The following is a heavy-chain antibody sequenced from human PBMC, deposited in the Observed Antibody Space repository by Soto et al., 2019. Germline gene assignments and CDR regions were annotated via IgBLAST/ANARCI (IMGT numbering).Heavy chain of an antibody. V-gene: IGHV4-39*01. CDR2: IYYSGIT. CDR1: GVSISNSSYY. J-gene: IGHJ4*02. Sequence: SETLSLTCTVSGVSISNSSYYWGWVRRPPGKGLEWIGTIYYSGITYYNPSLKSRVTISVDTSKNQFSLKLTSVTAADTAVYYCARHGSNWGQGTLVTVSS. CDR3: ARHGSN.